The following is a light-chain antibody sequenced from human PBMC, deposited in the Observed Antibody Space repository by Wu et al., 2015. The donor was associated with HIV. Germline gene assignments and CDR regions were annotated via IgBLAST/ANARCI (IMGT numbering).Light chain of an antibody. Sequence: DTLLTQSPGTLSLSPGERATLSCRASQSVTSNYLAWYQQKPGQAPRLLIYATSNRATGIPDRISGSGSGTDFTLTISSLQPEDVATYYCQKYNTAPWTFGQGTKVEMK. CDR1: QSVTSNY. CDR2: ATS. CDR3: QKYNTAPWT. J-gene: IGKJ1*01. V-gene: IGKV3-20*01.